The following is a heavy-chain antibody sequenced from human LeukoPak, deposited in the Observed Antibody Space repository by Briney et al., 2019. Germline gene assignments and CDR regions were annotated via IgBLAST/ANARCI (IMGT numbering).Heavy chain of an antibody. J-gene: IGHJ6*03. V-gene: IGHV4-34*01. D-gene: IGHD2-8*02. Sequence: KPSETLSLTCAVYGGSFSGYYWSWIRQPPGKGLEWIGEINHSGSTNYNPSLKSRVTISVDTSKNQFSLKLSSVTAADTAVYYCARGLLGYYYYMDVWGKGTTVTVSS. CDR2: INHSGST. CDR1: GGSFSGYY. CDR3: ARGLLGYYYYMDV.